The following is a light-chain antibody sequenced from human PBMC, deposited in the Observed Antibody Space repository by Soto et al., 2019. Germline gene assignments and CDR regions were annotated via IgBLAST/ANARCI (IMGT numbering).Light chain of an antibody. CDR3: AAWDDSLSGPV. Sequence: QPVLSQPPSASATPGQRVTISCSGGTSNIGSNFVFWYQQFPGTAPKLLIYRNNRRPSGVPDRFSGSKAGTSVSLVISGLQSEDEAVYYCAAWDDSLSGPVFGGGTQLTVL. J-gene: IGLJ3*02. CDR2: RNN. V-gene: IGLV1-47*01. CDR1: TSNIGSNF.